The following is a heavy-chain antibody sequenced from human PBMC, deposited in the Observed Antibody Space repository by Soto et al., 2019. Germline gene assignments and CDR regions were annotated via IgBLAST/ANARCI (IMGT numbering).Heavy chain of an antibody. V-gene: IGHV3-23*01. J-gene: IGHJ4*02. CDR2: ISASGGST. D-gene: IGHD3-9*01. Sequence: GGSLRLSCAASGFTFSGYAMNWVRQAPGKGLEWVSTISASGGSTYYTDSVKGRFTISXXXXXXTXSXQXXXLRAXDTAIYYCARDHSTGSADYWGQGTLVTVSS. CDR1: GFTFSGYA. CDR3: ARDHSTGSADY.